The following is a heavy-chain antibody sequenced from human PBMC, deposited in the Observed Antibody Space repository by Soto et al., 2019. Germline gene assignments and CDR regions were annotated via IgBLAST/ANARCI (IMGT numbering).Heavy chain of an antibody. V-gene: IGHV2-5*01. D-gene: IGHD6-13*01. CDR3: AHSLSSSWDGPRQLNWFDP. J-gene: IGHJ5*02. CDR2: IYWNDDK. Sequence: SGPTLVKPTQTLTLTCTFSGFSLSTSGVGVGWIRQPPGKALEWLALIYWNDDKRYSPSLKSRLTITKDTSKNQVVLTLTNMDPVDTATYYCAHSLSSSWDGPRQLNWFDPWGQGTLVTVSS. CDR1: GFSLSTSGVG.